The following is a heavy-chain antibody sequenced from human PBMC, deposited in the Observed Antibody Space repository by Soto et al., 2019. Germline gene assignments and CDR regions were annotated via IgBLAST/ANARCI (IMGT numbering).Heavy chain of an antibody. CDR3: ARVRRIAVAGTYYYYYGMAV. V-gene: IGHV1-8*01. Sequence: QVQLVQSGAEVKKPGASVKVSCKASGYTFTSYDINWVRQATGQGLEWMGWMNPNSGNTGYGQKFKGRVTMTRNTAISTAYMELSSLRSEDTAVYYCARVRRIAVAGTYYYYYGMAVWGQGTTVTDS. CDR2: MNPNSGNT. J-gene: IGHJ6*02. CDR1: GYTFTSYD. D-gene: IGHD6-19*01.